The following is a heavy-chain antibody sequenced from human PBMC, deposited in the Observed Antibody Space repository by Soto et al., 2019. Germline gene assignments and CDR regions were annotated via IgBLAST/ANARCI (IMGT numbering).Heavy chain of an antibody. D-gene: IGHD3-10*01. CDR3: ARVASQFGELPTL. CDR2: ISAYNGNT. V-gene: IGHV1-18*01. J-gene: IGHJ4*02. Sequence: ASVKVSCKASGYTFTGYGISWVRQAPGQGLEWMGWISAYNGNTNYAQNLQGRVTMTTDTSTSTAYMELRSLRSDDTAVYYCARVASQFGELPTLWGQGTPVTVSS. CDR1: GYTFTGYG.